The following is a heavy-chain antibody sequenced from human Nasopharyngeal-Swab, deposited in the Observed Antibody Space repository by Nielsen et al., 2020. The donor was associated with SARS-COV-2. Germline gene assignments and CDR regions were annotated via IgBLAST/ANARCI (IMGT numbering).Heavy chain of an antibody. J-gene: IGHJ6*02. CDR2: IYYSGST. V-gene: IGHV4-39*01. CDR1: GGSISSSSYY. CDR3: ARRFGLFGGSYYYYGMDV. Sequence: SETLSLTCTVSGGSISSSSYYWGWIRQPPGQGLEWIGSIYYSGSTYYNPSLKSRVTISVDTSKNQFSLKLSSVTAADTAVYYCARRFGLFGGSYYYYGMDVWGQGTTVTVSS. D-gene: IGHD3-10*02.